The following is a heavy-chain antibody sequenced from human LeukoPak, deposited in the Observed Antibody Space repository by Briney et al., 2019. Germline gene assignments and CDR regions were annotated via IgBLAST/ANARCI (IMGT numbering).Heavy chain of an antibody. V-gene: IGHV3-9*01. D-gene: IGHD6-19*01. CDR3: AKDKSPVTGRVFLDY. CDR1: GFTFDDYA. J-gene: IGHJ4*02. CDR2: ISWNSGSI. Sequence: GGSLRLSCAASGFTFDDYAMHWVRQAPGKGLEWVSDISWNSGSIGYADSVKGRFTISRDNAKNSLYLQMNSLRVEDTALYYCAKDKSPVTGRVFLDYWGQGSLVTVSS.